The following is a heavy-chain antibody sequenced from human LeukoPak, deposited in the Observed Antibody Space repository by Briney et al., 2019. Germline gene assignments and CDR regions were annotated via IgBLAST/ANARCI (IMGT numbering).Heavy chain of an antibody. Sequence: ASVKASCKASGYTFTSYGFSWVRQAPGQGLEWMGWISAYNGNTNYAQNFQGRVTMTTDTSTSTAYMELRSLRSDDTAVYYCAKASPEENYYYYYYMDVWGKGTTVTVSS. V-gene: IGHV1-18*01. CDR2: ISAYNGNT. D-gene: IGHD5-24*01. CDR1: GYTFTSYG. J-gene: IGHJ6*03. CDR3: AKASPEENYYYYYYMDV.